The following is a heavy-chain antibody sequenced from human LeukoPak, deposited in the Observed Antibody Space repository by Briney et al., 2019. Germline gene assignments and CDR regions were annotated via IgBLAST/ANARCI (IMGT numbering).Heavy chain of an antibody. J-gene: IGHJ4*02. V-gene: IGHV1-69*13. D-gene: IGHD3-3*01. Sequence: SVKVSCKASGGTFSSYAISWVRQAPGQGLEWMGGIIPIFGTANYAQKFQGRVTITADESTSTAYMELSSLRSEDTAVYYCASSESGDYDFWSGYYIRFDYWGQGTLVTVSS. CDR2: IIPIFGTA. CDR3: ASSESGDYDFWSGYYIRFDY. CDR1: GGTFSSYA.